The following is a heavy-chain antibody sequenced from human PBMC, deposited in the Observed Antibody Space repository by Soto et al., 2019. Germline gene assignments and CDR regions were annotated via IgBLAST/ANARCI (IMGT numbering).Heavy chain of an antibody. Sequence: QLQLQESGSGLVKPSQTLSLTCAVSGGSISSGGYYWSWMRQPPGKGLEWIGYIYHSGSTYYNPSLKRRVTISVDRSKNQFSLKLSSGPAAHTDVQYCARGGYSYGPWYGFAPWGQGTLVTVSS. V-gene: IGHV4-30-2*01. CDR3: ARGGYSYGPWYGFAP. CDR2: IYHSGST. J-gene: IGHJ5*02. D-gene: IGHD5-18*01. CDR1: GGSISSGGYY.